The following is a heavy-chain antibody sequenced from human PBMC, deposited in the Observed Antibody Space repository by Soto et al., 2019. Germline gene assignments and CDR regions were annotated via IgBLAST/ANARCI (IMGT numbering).Heavy chain of an antibody. V-gene: IGHV4-31*03. CDR2: IYYSGST. CDR1: GGSISSSGYY. Sequence: QVQLQESGPGLVKPSQTLSLTCTVSGGSISSSGYYWNWIRQHPGKGLEWIGSIYYSGSTYYTPSLKRRVTIAVDTSKNQFSLKLSSVTAADTAVYYCARMLGATIFDYWGQGTLVTVSS. D-gene: IGHD5-12*01. CDR3: ARMLGATIFDY. J-gene: IGHJ4*02.